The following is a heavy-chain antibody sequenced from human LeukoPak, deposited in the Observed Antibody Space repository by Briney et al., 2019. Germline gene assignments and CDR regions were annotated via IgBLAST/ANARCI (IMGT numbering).Heavy chain of an antibody. J-gene: IGHJ6*02. CDR2: ISSNEGST. D-gene: IGHD6-6*01. CDR1: GFTFSSYA. CDR3: ARVSSFPV. V-gene: IGHV3-64*01. Sequence: GGSLRLSCAASGFTFSSYAMHWVRQAPGKGLEYVSAISSNEGSTYYANSVKGRFTISRDNPKNTLYLQMGSLRAEDMAVYYCARVSSFPVWGQGTTVTVSS.